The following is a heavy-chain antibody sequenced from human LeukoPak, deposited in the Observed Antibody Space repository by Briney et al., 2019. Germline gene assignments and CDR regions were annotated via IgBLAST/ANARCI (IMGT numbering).Heavy chain of an antibody. V-gene: IGHV3-30*04. J-gene: IGHJ4*02. D-gene: IGHD5-18*01. CDR1: GFTFSAYT. Sequence: GGSLRLSCAASGFTFSAYTMHWVRQAPGKGLEWVAVGLYDGSTKYYADSVKGRFTVSGDNSKNTLFLQMNSLRAEDTAVYYCAKRAGYSYAGTHFDYWGQGTLVTVSS. CDR2: GLYDGSTK. CDR3: AKRAGYSYAGTHFDY.